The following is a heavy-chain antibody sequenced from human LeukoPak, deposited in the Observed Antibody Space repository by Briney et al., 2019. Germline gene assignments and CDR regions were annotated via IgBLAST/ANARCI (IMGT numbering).Heavy chain of an antibody. D-gene: IGHD3-22*01. CDR2: INPNSGGT. CDR3: ARAPDYYDSSGSRKGYAFDI. V-gene: IGHV1-2*06. Sequence: ASVKVSCKASGYTFTGYYMHWVRQAPGQGVEWMGRINPNSGGTNYAQKFQARVTMTRDTSISTAYMELSRLRSDATAVYYRARAPDYYDSSGSRKGYAFDIWGQGTMVTVSS. CDR1: GYTFTGYY. J-gene: IGHJ3*02.